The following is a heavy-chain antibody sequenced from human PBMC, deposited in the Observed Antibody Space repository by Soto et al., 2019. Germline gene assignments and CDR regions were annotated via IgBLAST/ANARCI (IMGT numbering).Heavy chain of an antibody. V-gene: IGHV4-59*01. CDR3: ARRYAGNFDC. D-gene: IGHD2-8*01. J-gene: IGHJ4*02. CDR2: IHYSGST. Sequence: QVQLQESGPGLVKPSETLSLTCTVSGGSISSYYWSWIRQPPGKGLEWIGYIHYSGSTNYNPSLTGXAXLXXDTAKIPPSLELSSASAAHTAVHCCARRYAGNFDCWGQGALGTVSS. CDR1: GGSISSYY.